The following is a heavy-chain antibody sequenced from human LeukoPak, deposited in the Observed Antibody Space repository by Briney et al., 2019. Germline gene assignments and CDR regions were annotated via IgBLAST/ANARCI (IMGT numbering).Heavy chain of an antibody. CDR3: ARDSVYCGGDCYYFDY. D-gene: IGHD2-21*01. V-gene: IGHV1-69*05. J-gene: IGHJ4*02. CDR1: GGTFSSYA. CDR2: IIPIFGTA. Sequence: ASVKVSCKASGGTFSSYAISWVRQAPGQGLEWMGGIIPIFGTANYAQKFQGRVTITTDESTSTAYMELSSLRSEDTAVYYSARDSVYCGGDCYYFDYWGQGTLVTVSS.